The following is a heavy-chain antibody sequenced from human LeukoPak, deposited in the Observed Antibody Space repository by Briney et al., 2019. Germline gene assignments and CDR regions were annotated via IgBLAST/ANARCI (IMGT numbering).Heavy chain of an antibody. CDR1: GFTFSSYA. J-gene: IGHJ2*01. Sequence: GGPLRLSCAASGFTFSSYAMSWVRQAPGKGLEWVSTISGNGRNTYYADSVKGRFTISRDNSKITLSLEMNSLRAEDTAVYYCARGRGVYGYWYFDLWGRGTLVTVSS. CDR3: ARGRGVYGYWYFDL. V-gene: IGHV3-23*01. D-gene: IGHD2-15*01. CDR2: ISGNGRNT.